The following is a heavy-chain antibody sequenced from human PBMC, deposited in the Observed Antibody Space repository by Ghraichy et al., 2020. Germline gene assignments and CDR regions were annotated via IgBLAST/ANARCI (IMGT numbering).Heavy chain of an antibody. CDR2: IYYSGST. Sequence: ESLNISCTVSGGSISSYYWSWIRQPPGKGLEWIGYIYYSGSTNYNPSLKSRVTISVDTSKNQFSLKLSSVTAADTAVYYCARSLSPRIAAAGTGYYYYGMDVWGQGTTVTVSS. D-gene: IGHD6-13*01. V-gene: IGHV4-59*08. CDR3: ARSLSPRIAAAGTGYYYYGMDV. CDR1: GGSISSYY. J-gene: IGHJ6*02.